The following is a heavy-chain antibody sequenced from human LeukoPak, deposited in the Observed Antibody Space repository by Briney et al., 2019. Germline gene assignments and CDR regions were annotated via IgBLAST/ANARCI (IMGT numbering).Heavy chain of an antibody. CDR3: ARDKVGVRITIFGVVENWFDP. D-gene: IGHD3-3*01. CDR1: GGSISSYY. V-gene: IGHV4-59*12. Sequence: SETLSLTCTVSGGSISSYYWSWIRQPPGKGLEWIGYIYYSGSTNYNPSLKSRVTISVDTSKNQFSLKLSSVTAADTAVYYCARDKVGVRITIFGVVENWFDPWGQGTLVTVSS. J-gene: IGHJ5*02. CDR2: IYYSGST.